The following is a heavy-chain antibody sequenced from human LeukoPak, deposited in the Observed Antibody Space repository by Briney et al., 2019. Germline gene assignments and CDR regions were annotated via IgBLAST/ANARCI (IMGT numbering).Heavy chain of an antibody. Sequence: GGSLRLSCAASGFTFSSYAMSWVRQAPGKGLEWVSAISGSGGSTYYADSVKGRFTISRDNSKNTLYLQMSSLRAEDTAVYYCARGATMVRGASDYWGQGTLVTVSS. CDR2: ISGSGGST. D-gene: IGHD3-10*01. CDR3: ARGATMVRGASDY. CDR1: GFTFSSYA. V-gene: IGHV3-23*01. J-gene: IGHJ4*02.